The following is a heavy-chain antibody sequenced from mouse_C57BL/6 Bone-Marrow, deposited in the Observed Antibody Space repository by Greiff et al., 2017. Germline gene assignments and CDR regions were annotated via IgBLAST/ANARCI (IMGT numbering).Heavy chain of an antibody. J-gene: IGHJ4*01. CDR3: ARWGVRRCYYAMDY. D-gene: IGHD1-2*01. CDR1: GYTFTSYW. CDR2: IDPNSGGT. Sequence: QVQLKQPGAELVKPGASVKLSCKASGYTFTSYWMHWVKQRPGRGFEWIGRIDPNSGGTKYNEKFKSKATLTVDKPSSEAYMQLRSLTSEDSAVYYCARWGVRRCYYAMDYWGQGTSVTVSS. V-gene: IGHV1-72*01.